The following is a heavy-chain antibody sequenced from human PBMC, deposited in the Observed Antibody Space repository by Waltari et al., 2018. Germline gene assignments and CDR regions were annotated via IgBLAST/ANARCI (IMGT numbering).Heavy chain of an antibody. CDR2: INNNGDTI. V-gene: IGHV3-48*03. Sequence: EVQLEESGGGLAQTGGSLRLSCAASGFTFKNYEMNWVRQAPGKVLEWVYYINNNGDTIYYADVVKGRFTISRDNTKDSLDRQMNSLRAEDTAVYYCTRGGGDFWTWGERRFYFEYWGLGTLVTVSS. D-gene: IGHD3-3*01. CDR3: TRGGGDFWTWGERRFYFEY. J-gene: IGHJ4*02. CDR1: GFTFKNYE.